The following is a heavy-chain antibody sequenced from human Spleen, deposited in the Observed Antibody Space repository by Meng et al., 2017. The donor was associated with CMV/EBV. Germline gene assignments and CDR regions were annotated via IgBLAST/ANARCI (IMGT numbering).Heavy chain of an antibody. Sequence: GESLKISCAASGFTLSSYAMSWVRQAPGKGLEWVSVIYSGGSRTYYADSVKGRFTISRDNAKNTLYLQMNSLRAEDTAVYYCVRDDDCSSTSCLTYYYYGMDVWGQGTTVTVSS. CDR2: IYSGGSRT. V-gene: IGHV3-23*03. J-gene: IGHJ6*02. CDR3: VRDDDCSSTSCLTYYYYGMDV. D-gene: IGHD2-2*01. CDR1: GFTLSSYA.